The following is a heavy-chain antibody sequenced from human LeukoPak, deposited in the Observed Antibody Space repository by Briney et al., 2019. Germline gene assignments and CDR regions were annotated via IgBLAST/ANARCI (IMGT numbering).Heavy chain of an antibody. V-gene: IGHV6-1*01. D-gene: IGHD6-19*01. J-gene: IGHJ3*02. Sequence: SQTLSLTCAISGDSVSSNSAAWNWLRQSPSRGLEWLGRTYYRSKWYNDYAVSVKSRITINPDTSKNQFSLQLNSVTPEDTAVYYCARSFAVAGHDAFDIWGQGTMVTVSS. CDR1: GDSVSSNSAA. CDR2: TYYRSKWYN. CDR3: ARSFAVAGHDAFDI.